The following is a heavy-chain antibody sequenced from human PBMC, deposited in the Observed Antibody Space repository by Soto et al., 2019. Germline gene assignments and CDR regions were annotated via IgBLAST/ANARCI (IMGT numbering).Heavy chain of an antibody. CDR2: ISWNSGSI. CDR1: GFTFDDYA. J-gene: IGHJ4*02. D-gene: IGHD5-12*01. Sequence: SLRLSCAASGFTFDDYAMHWVRQAPGKGLEWVSGISWNSGSIGYADSVKGRFTISRDNAKNSLYLQMNSLRAEDTALYYCAKDTGYSGYDAAVDYWGQGTLVTVS. CDR3: AKDTGYSGYDAAVDY. V-gene: IGHV3-9*01.